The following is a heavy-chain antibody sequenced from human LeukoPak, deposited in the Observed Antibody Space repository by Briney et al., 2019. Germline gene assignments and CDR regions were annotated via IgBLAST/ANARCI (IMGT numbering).Heavy chain of an antibody. V-gene: IGHV3-23*03. Sequence: GGSLRLSCAASGFTFSSYAMSWVRQAPGKGLEWVSVIYSGGSTYYADSVKGRFTISRHNSKNTLYLQMNSLRAEDTAVYYCAKDQFWSGYYYGMDVWGQGTTVTVSS. CDR2: IYSGGST. CDR1: GFTFSSYA. D-gene: IGHD3-3*01. J-gene: IGHJ6*02. CDR3: AKDQFWSGYYYGMDV.